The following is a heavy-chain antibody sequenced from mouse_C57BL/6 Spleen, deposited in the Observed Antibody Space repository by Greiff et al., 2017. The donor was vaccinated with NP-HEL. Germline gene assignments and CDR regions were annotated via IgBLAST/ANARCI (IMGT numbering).Heavy chain of an antibody. Sequence: DVHLVESGGDLVKPGGSLKLSCAASGFTFSSYGMSWVRQTPDKRLEWVATISSGGSYTYYPDSVKGRFTISRDNAKNTLYLQMSSLKSEDTAMYYCARPVDWYFDVWGTGTTVTVSS. CDR3: ARPVDWYFDV. CDR2: ISSGGSYT. J-gene: IGHJ1*03. V-gene: IGHV5-6*01. D-gene: IGHD1-1*01. CDR1: GFTFSSYG.